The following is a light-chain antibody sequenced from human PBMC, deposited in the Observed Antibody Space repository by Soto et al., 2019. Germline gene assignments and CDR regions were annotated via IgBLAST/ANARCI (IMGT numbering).Light chain of an antibody. V-gene: IGKV1-9*01. CDR2: AAS. CDR1: QSISSY. Sequence: DIQMTQSPSSLSASVGDRVTITCRASQSISSYLNWYQQKPGKAPKLLIYAASTLQSGVPSRFSGSGSGTDFTLTISSLQPEDFATYSCQQVNGYHRDITFGGGTRVEIK. CDR3: QQVNGYHRDIT. J-gene: IGKJ4*01.